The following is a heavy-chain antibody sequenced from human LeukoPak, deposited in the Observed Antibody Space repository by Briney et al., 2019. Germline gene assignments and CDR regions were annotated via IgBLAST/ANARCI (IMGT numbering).Heavy chain of an antibody. CDR1: GFTFSSYW. J-gene: IGHJ4*02. CDR3: ASEGGAYQLHIYYFDY. CDR2: IKQDGSEK. D-gene: IGHD2-2*01. V-gene: IGHV3-7*01. Sequence: PGGSLRLSCAASGFTFSSYWMSWVRQAPGKGLEWVANIKQDGSEKYYVDSVKGRFTISRDNAKNSLYLQMNSLRAEDTAVYYCASEGGAYQLHIYYFDYWGQGTLVTVSS.